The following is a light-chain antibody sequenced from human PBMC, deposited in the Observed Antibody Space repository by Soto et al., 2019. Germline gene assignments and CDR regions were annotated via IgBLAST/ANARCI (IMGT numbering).Light chain of an antibody. V-gene: IGKV1-39*01. CDR3: XQSSTTPLT. J-gene: IGKJ4*01. CDR2: AAS. Sequence: DIQMTQSPSSLSASVGDRVTITCRASQSLGNYLNWYQQKPGKAPKLLMYAASNLQSGVPSRFSGSGSGTXXXXXXXXXXXXDFATXXXXQSSTTPLTFGGGTKVEIK. CDR1: QSLGNY.